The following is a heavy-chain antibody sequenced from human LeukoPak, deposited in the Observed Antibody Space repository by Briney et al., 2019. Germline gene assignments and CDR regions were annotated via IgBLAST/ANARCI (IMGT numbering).Heavy chain of an antibody. Sequence: PGGSLRLSCAASGFTFSGSAMHWVRQASGKGLEWVGRIRSKANSYATAYAASVKGRFTISRDDSKNTAYLQMNSLKTEDTAVYYCTRHRDSGYDWDYYYYMDVWGKGTTVTISS. J-gene: IGHJ6*03. CDR1: GFTFSGSA. D-gene: IGHD5-12*01. CDR3: TRHRDSGYDWDYYYYMDV. V-gene: IGHV3-73*01. CDR2: IRSKANSYAT.